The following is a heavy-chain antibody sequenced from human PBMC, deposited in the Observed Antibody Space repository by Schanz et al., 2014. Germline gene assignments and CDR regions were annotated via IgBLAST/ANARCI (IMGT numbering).Heavy chain of an antibody. J-gene: IGHJ4*02. V-gene: IGHV3-21*04. CDR2: ISGSGAST. Sequence: VQLVESGGGVVQPGRSLRLSCAASGFTFSSYGMHWVRQAPGKGLEWVSGISGSGASTYYADSVKGRFTISRDNAKSSLYLQMNSLRVEDTAVYYCAASSGWHPSTDYWGQGTLXTVSS. D-gene: IGHD6-19*01. CDR1: GFTFSSYG. CDR3: AASSGWHPSTDY.